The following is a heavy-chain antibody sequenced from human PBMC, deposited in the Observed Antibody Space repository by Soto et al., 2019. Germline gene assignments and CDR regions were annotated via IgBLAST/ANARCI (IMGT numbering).Heavy chain of an antibody. CDR1: GFTFNTYD. CDR3: VRSGTARLLRHSWFDT. Sequence: EVQLVESGGGLVKPGGSLRLSCAASGFTFNTYDMNWVRQAPGKGLEWVSSITTSSAYIYYADSLKGRITISRDIAKNSLFLQMNSLRADDTAVYYCVRSGTARLLRHSWFDTWGQGTLVTVSS. CDR2: ITTSSAYI. V-gene: IGHV3-21*01. D-gene: IGHD2-21*01. J-gene: IGHJ5*02.